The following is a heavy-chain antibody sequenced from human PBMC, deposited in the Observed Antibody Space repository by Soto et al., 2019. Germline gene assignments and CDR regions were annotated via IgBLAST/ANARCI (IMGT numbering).Heavy chain of an antibody. Sequence: GGSLRLSCAASGFTFSSYGMHWVHQAPGKGLEWVAVIWYDGSNKYYADSVKGRFTISRDNSKNTLYLQMNSLRAEDTAVYYCAREGCSGGSCYATAYFDYWGQGTLVTVSS. J-gene: IGHJ4*02. V-gene: IGHV3-33*01. CDR3: AREGCSGGSCYATAYFDY. CDR1: GFTFSSYG. D-gene: IGHD2-15*01. CDR2: IWYDGSNK.